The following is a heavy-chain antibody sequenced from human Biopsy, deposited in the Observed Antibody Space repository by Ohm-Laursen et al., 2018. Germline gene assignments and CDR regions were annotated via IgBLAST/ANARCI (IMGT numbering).Heavy chain of an antibody. CDR3: ARNTGWYGDLYYFDY. J-gene: IGHJ4*02. D-gene: IGHD6-19*01. Sequence: ASMKVSCKASGCSFTSYYMHWVRQAPGQGLEWMGMINPSGSTTSYPQIFQGRVTMTRDTSKSTVYMELSSLRPADTAVYFCARNTGWYGDLYYFDYWGQGTLVTVSS. CDR2: INPSGSTT. CDR1: GCSFTSYY. V-gene: IGHV1-46*01.